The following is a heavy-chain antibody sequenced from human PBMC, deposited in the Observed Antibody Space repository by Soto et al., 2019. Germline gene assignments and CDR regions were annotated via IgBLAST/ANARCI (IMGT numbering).Heavy chain of an antibody. D-gene: IGHD1-1*01. CDR3: ARDPSTTNKLIGVWFDP. J-gene: IGHJ5*02. CDR1: GDTFGRFT. V-gene: IGHV1-69*01. Sequence: QIRLVQSGAEVQKPGSSVRVSCKASGDTFGRFTINWVRQAPGQGLEWMGGIKPISDITNYAQRFQGRVTFTADASTSTGYLELSSLRSEDTSMYYCARDPSTTNKLIGVWFDPWGQGTLVTVSS. CDR2: IKPISDIT.